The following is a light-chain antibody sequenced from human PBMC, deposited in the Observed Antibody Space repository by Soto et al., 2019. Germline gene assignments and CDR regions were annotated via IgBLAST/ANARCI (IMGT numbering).Light chain of an antibody. CDR2: AAS. V-gene: IGKV1-12*01. J-gene: IGKJ1*01. CDR3: LQLKSFPRT. Sequence: DIQMTQSPSSVSASVGDTVTITCRASQDINSRLAWFQQKPGRAPKYLIQAASILQSGFPSRFAGSGSGTDFTLTINTLQPEDFATYYCLQLKSFPRTFGQGTKVDIK. CDR1: QDINSR.